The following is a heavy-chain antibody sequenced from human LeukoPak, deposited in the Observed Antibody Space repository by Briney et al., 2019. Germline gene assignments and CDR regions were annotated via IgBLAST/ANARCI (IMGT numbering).Heavy chain of an antibody. Sequence: SETLSLTCTVSGGSISNNNYYWGWIRQPPGKGLEWIGSIYYSGSTYYNPSLKSRVTMSVDTSTNQFSLKLTSVSVADTAVYYCARHAIGLAPDAFDIWGQGTMVTVSS. D-gene: IGHD5-24*01. CDR3: ARHAIGLAPDAFDI. CDR2: IYYSGST. V-gene: IGHV4-39*01. J-gene: IGHJ3*02. CDR1: GGSISNNNYY.